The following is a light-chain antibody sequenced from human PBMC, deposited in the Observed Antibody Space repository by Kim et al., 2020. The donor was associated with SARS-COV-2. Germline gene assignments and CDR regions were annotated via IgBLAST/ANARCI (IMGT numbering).Light chain of an antibody. J-gene: IGKJ1*01. CDR1: QSISSY. Sequence: DIQMTQSPSSLSASVGDRVTITCRASQSISSYLNWYQQKPGKAPKLLIYAASSLQSGVPSRFSGSGSGTDFTLTISSLQPEDFATYYCQQSHSTWTFGQGTKVDIK. CDR3: QQSHSTWT. V-gene: IGKV1-39*01. CDR2: AAS.